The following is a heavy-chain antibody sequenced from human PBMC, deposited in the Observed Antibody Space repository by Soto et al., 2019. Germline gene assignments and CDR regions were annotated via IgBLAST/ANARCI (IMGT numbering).Heavy chain of an antibody. CDR3: AREVAAAGNY. J-gene: IGHJ4*02. D-gene: IGHD6-13*01. V-gene: IGHV4-34*01. Sequence: SETLSLTCAVYGGSFSGYYWSWIRQPPGKGLEWIGEINHSGSTNYNPSLKSRVTISVDTSKNQFSLKLSSVTAADTAVYYCAREVAAAGNYWGQGTLVTVSS. CDR1: GGSFSGYY. CDR2: INHSGST.